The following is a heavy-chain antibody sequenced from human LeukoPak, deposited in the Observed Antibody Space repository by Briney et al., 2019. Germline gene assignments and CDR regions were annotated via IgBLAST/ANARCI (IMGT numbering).Heavy chain of an antibody. CDR3: ARDPELLWFGELLGGYYYYYGMDV. CDR2: INPNSGGT. Sequence: ASVKVSCKASGYTFTGYYMHWVRQAPGQGLEWMGWINPNSGGTNYAQKFQGRVTMTRDTSISTAYMELSRLRSDDTAVYYCARDPELLWFGELLGGYYYYYGMDVWGQGTTVTVSS. D-gene: IGHD3-10*01. V-gene: IGHV1-2*02. CDR1: GYTFTGYY. J-gene: IGHJ6*02.